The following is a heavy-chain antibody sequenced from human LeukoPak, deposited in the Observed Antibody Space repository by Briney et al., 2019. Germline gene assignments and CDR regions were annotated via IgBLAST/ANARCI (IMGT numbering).Heavy chain of an antibody. Sequence: GESLKISCKGSGYTFPGYWIGWVRQMPGKGLEWMGIIYPGDSDTRYSPSFQGQVTISADKSISTAYLQWSSLKASDTAMYYCARIPPREYSSSYFDYWGQGTLVTVSS. D-gene: IGHD6-13*01. V-gene: IGHV5-51*01. CDR1: GYTFPGYW. J-gene: IGHJ4*02. CDR3: ARIPPREYSSSYFDY. CDR2: IYPGDSDT.